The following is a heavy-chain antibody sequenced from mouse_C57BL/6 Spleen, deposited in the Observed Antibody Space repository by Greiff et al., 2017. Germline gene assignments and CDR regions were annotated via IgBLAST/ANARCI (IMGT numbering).Heavy chain of an antibody. CDR1: GFNIKNTY. V-gene: IGHV14-3*01. Sequence: VQLQQSVAELVRPGASVKLSCTASGFNIKNTYMHWVKQRPEQGLEWIGRIDPANGNTKYAPKFQGKATITADTSSNTAYLQLSSLTSEDTAIYYCGRGDYYGSSPFAYWGQGTLVTVSA. J-gene: IGHJ3*01. CDR3: GRGDYYGSSPFAY. D-gene: IGHD1-1*01. CDR2: IDPANGNT.